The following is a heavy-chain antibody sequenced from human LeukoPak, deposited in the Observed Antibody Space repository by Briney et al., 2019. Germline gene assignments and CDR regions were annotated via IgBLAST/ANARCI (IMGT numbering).Heavy chain of an antibody. CDR3: ARHAPGSVPDTFDY. Sequence: SETLSLTCAVSGYSISSGYYWGWIRQPPGKGLEWIGSIYHSGSTYYNPSLKSRVTISVDTSKNQFSLKLSSVTAADTAVYYCARHAPGSVPDTFDYWVQGTLVTVSS. V-gene: IGHV4-38-2*01. J-gene: IGHJ4*02. CDR2: IYHSGST. D-gene: IGHD2-8*01. CDR1: GYSISSGYY.